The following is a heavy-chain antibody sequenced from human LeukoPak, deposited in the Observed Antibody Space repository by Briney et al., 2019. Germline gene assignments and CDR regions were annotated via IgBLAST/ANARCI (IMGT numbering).Heavy chain of an antibody. D-gene: IGHD1-14*01. CDR2: IYHSGST. J-gene: IGHJ6*03. V-gene: IGHV4-30-2*01. CDR3: ARTNQDPSYYYYYMDV. Sequence: SETLSLTCTVSGGSISSGGYYWSWIRQPPGKGLEWIGYIYHSGSTYYNPSLKSRVTISVDRSKNQFSLKLSSVTAADTAVYYCARTNQDPSYYYYYMDVWGKGTTVTVSS. CDR1: GGSISSGGYY.